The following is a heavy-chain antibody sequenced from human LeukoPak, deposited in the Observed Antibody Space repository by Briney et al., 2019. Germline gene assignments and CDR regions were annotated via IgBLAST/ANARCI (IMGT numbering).Heavy chain of an antibody. D-gene: IGHD3-22*01. CDR2: ISGSGGST. CDR1: GLTGSHNY. CDR3: AKDLGSSGYYPAFDY. Sequence: GGSLRLSCAASGLTGSHNYVSWVRQAPGKGLEWVSAISGSGGSTYYADSVKGRFTISRDNSKNTLYLQMNSLRAEDTAVYYCAKDLGSSGYYPAFDYWGQGTLVTVSS. J-gene: IGHJ4*02. V-gene: IGHV3-23*01.